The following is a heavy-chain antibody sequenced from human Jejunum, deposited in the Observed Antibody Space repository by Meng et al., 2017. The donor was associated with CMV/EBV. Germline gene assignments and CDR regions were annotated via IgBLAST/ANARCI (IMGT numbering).Heavy chain of an antibody. CDR2: IKEDGSEK. J-gene: IGHJ3*01. CDR1: GFTFRTYW. D-gene: IGHD1-26*01. V-gene: IGHV3-7*01. CDR3: ARIYGRYSSFDV. Sequence: SGFTFRTYWMGWVRQPPGKGLEWVANIKEDGSEKYYVDSVKGRFFISRDNAKNSLHLQMNSLRGEDTAVFYCARIYGRYSSFDVWGQGTMVTVSS.